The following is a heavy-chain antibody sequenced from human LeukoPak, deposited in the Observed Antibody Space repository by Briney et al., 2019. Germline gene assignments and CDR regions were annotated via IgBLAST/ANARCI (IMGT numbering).Heavy chain of an antibody. J-gene: IGHJ4*02. V-gene: IGHV3-11*06. CDR1: GFTFSDYY. CDR3: ATGGNSSWYGGFDY. D-gene: IGHD6-13*01. CDR2: ISSSSSYT. Sequence: GGSLRLSCAASGFTFSDYYMSWIRQAPGKGLEWVSYISSSSSYTNYADSVKGRFTISRDNAKNSLYLQMNSLRAEDTAVYYCATGGNSSWYGGFDYWGQGTLVTVSS.